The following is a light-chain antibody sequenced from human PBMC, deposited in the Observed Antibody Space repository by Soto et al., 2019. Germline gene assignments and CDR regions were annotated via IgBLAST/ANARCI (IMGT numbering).Light chain of an antibody. J-gene: IGKJ2*01. CDR2: AAS. CDR3: QQSYSTPHT. Sequence: DIQMTQSPSSLSASVGDRVTITCRASQSIDTYLNLYQQKPGKAPKLLIYAASRLQSGVPSRFSGSRSGTDLTLTISSLQPEDFATYYCQQSYSTPHTFGQGTKLEIK. CDR1: QSIDTY. V-gene: IGKV1-39*01.